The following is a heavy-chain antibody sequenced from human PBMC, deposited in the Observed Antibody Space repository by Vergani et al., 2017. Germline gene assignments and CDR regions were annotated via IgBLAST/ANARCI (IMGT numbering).Heavy chain of an antibody. D-gene: IGHD2-15*01. CDR3: AREHNAYGSGGSCYSGPWYYYYGMDV. V-gene: IGHV3-30*02. CDR1: GFTFSSYG. Sequence: QVQLVESGGGVVQPGGSLRLSCAASGFTFSSYGMHWVRQAPGKGLEWVAFIRYDGSNKYYADSVKGRFTISRDNSKNTLYLQMSSLRAEDTAVYYCAREHNAYGSGGSCYSGPWYYYYGMDVWGQGTTVTVSS. CDR2: IRYDGSNK. J-gene: IGHJ6*02.